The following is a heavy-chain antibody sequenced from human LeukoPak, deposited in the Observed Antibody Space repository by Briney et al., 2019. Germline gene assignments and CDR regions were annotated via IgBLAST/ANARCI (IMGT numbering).Heavy chain of an antibody. CDR3: ARGPLRYYFDY. J-gene: IGHJ4*02. CDR2: IYHSGST. CDR1: GYSISSGYY. Sequence: SETLSLTCAVSGYSISSGYYWGWIRQPPGKGLEWIGSIYHSGSTYYNPSLKSRVTISVDTSKNQFSLKLSSVTAVDTAVCYCARGPLRYYFDYWGQGTLVTVSS. V-gene: IGHV4-38-2*01.